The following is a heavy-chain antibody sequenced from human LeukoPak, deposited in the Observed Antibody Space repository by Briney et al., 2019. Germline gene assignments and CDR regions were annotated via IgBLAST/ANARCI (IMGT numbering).Heavy chain of an antibody. CDR1: GYSFSTYW. Sequence: GESLKISCKGSGYSFSTYWIGWVRQIPGKGLEWIGIIFPGGSDTRYSPSFQGQVTISADKSISTAYLQWSSLKASDTAMYYCARRRDGYNYNWFDPWGQGTLVTVSS. CDR3: ARRRDGYNYNWFDP. J-gene: IGHJ5*02. V-gene: IGHV5-51*01. CDR2: IFPGGSDT. D-gene: IGHD5-24*01.